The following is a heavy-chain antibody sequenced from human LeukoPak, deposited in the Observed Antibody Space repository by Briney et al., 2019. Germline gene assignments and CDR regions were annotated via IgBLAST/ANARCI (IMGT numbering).Heavy chain of an antibody. V-gene: IGHV3-15*01. CDR1: GFTFRNAG. CDR3: TTGVGYSSSWFDY. J-gene: IGHJ4*02. Sequence: GGSLRLSCAASGFTFRNAGMSWVRQAPGKGLEWGGRIKSKTDGGTTDYAAPVKGRFTISRDDSKNTLYLQMNSLKTEDTAVYYCTTGVGYSSSWFDYWGQGTLVTVSS. CDR2: IKSKTDGGTT. D-gene: IGHD6-13*01.